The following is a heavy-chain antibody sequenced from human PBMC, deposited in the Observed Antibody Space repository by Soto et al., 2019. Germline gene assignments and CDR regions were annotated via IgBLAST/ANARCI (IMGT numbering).Heavy chain of an antibody. D-gene: IGHD1-26*01. Sequence: ASETLYLTCTVSGGSISSRSYYWVWIRQPPGKGLAWIGSIYYSGPTYYNPSLNIRVTISVDTSKNQFSPKLRSVTAADTAVYYCARQSPDYLGSVGWFDPWGLGTLVTVSS. CDR3: ARQSPDYLGSVGWFDP. V-gene: IGHV4-39*01. J-gene: IGHJ5*02. CDR1: GGSISSRSYY. CDR2: IYYSGPT.